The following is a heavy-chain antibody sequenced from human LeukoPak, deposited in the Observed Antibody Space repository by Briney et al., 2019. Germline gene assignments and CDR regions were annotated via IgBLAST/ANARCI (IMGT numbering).Heavy chain of an antibody. D-gene: IGHD3-22*01. CDR1: GFTFSSYG. CDR3: ARRAGDYSHPYDY. Sequence: PGGSLRLSCAASGFTFSSYGMSWVRQVPGKGLEWVSGISGSGGRTYYADSVRGRFTISRDNSKNTFHLQMNSLRAEDTAVYYCARRAGDYSHPYDYWGQGTLVTVSS. J-gene: IGHJ4*02. V-gene: IGHV3-23*01. CDR2: ISGSGGRT.